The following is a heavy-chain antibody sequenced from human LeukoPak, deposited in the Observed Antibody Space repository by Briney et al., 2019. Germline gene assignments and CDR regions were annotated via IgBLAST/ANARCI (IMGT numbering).Heavy chain of an antibody. Sequence: SQTLSLTCAISGDSVSSGSSSWHWLRQSPSRGLEWLGRTYYTSKWTGDSALSVRSRIAITPDTSKNQFTLQLNSVTGDDTAVYYCVRRAKGNSYFDPWGQGTLVVVSS. CDR1: GDSVSSGSSS. J-gene: IGHJ5*02. V-gene: IGHV6-1*01. CDR2: TYYTSKWTG. D-gene: IGHD4-23*01. CDR3: VRRAKGNSYFDP.